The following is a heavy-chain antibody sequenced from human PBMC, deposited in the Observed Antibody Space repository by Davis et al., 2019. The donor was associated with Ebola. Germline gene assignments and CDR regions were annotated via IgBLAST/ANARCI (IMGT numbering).Heavy chain of an antibody. V-gene: IGHV3-11*01. Sequence: GGSLRLSCAASGFTFSDYYMSWIRQAPGKGLEWVSYITSSGSTIYYADSVKGRFTISRDNSKNTLYLQMNSLRAEDTAVYYCAKRDPNCSGGSCYSGTYYYYYGMDVWGQGTTVTVSS. CDR1: GFTFSDYY. CDR2: ITSSGSTI. J-gene: IGHJ6*02. D-gene: IGHD2-15*01. CDR3: AKRDPNCSGGSCYSGTYYYYYGMDV.